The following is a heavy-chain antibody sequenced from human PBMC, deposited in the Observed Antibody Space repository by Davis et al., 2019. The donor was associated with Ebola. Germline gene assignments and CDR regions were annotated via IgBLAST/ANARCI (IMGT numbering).Heavy chain of an antibody. Sequence: GESLKISCVASGFVFSNYTMNWARQAPGKGLEWVSSISASSSYIYYADSMKGRFTISRDNAKHSVYLQMNSLRAEDTAVYYCARAIAYYYYGMDVWGQGTTVTVSS. CDR2: ISASSSYI. V-gene: IGHV3-21*01. J-gene: IGHJ6*02. CDR1: GFVFSNYT. CDR3: ARAIAYYYYGMDV.